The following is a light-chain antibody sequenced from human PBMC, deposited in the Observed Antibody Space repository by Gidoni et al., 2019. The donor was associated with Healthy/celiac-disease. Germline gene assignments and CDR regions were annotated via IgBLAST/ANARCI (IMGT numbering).Light chain of an antibody. Sequence: IVLTQSPGTLSLSPGERATLSFRASQSVSSSYLAWYQQKPGQAPRLLIYGASSRATGIPDRFSGSGSGTDFTLTISRLEPEDFAVYYCQQRRTFGQGTKLEIK. CDR2: GAS. CDR1: QSVSSSY. CDR3: QQRRT. V-gene: IGKV3-20*01. J-gene: IGKJ2*01.